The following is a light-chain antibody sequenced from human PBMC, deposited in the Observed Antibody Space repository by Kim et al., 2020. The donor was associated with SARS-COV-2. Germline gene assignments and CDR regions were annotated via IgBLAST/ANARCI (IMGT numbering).Light chain of an antibody. V-gene: IGLV3-19*01. CDR2: GKN. J-gene: IGLJ3*02. CDR1: SLRSYY. CDR3: NSRDSSGNRV. Sequence: VALGQTVRITCQGDSLRSYYASWYQQKPGQAPVLVIYGKNNRPSGIPDRFSGSSSGNTASLTITGAQAEDEADYYCNSRDSSGNRVFGGGTHLTVL.